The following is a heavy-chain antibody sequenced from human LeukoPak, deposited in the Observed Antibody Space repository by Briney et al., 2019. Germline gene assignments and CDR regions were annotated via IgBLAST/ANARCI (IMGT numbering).Heavy chain of an antibody. Sequence: GGSLRLSCAASGFTVNSNNMSWVRQAPGKGLEWVSVIDSGGRTFYADSVKGRFTIPRDNSKNTLDLQMNSLRVEDTAVYYCAKEEARWEWFDPWGQGTLVTVSS. V-gene: IGHV3-66*01. CDR1: GFTVNSNN. J-gene: IGHJ5*02. D-gene: IGHD1-26*01. CDR2: IDSGGRT. CDR3: AKEEARWEWFDP.